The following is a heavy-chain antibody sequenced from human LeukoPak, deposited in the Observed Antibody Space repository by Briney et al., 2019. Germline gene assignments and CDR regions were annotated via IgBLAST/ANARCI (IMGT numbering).Heavy chain of an antibody. CDR3: ARTLLYYYDSSGLHP. CDR2: ISSSTI. CDR1: GFTFSSYS. V-gene: IGHV3-48*01. J-gene: IGHJ5*02. Sequence: GGSLRLSCAASGFTFSSYSMNWVRQAPGKGLEWVSYISSSTIYYADSVKGRFTISRDNAKNSLYLQMNSLRAEDTAVYYCARTLLYYYDSSGLHPWGQGTLVTVSS. D-gene: IGHD3-22*01.